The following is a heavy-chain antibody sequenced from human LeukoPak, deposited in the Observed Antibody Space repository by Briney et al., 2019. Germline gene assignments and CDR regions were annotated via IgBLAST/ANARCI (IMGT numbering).Heavy chain of an antibody. CDR2: ISCSVST. Sequence: SETLSLTCTVSGVSINTFYWSWFRQSPGKGLEWIGFISCSVSTNYDPSLKSRVTILLDTPKNQVSLKLSSVTAADTAVYYCASTARWLFFDSWGPGILVTVSS. D-gene: IGHD3-22*01. CDR1: GVSINTFY. J-gene: IGHJ4*02. CDR3: ASTARWLFFDS. V-gene: IGHV4-59*01.